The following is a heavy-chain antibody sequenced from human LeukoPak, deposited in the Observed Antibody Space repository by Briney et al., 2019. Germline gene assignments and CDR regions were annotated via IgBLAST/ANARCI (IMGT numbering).Heavy chain of an antibody. V-gene: IGHV3-9*01. D-gene: IGHD5-18*01. Sequence: GGSLRLSCAASGFTFEDYAMHWVRQAPGKGLEWVSGINWNSGSIGYADSVKGRFTISRDNAKTSSYLQMNSLRAEDTAVYYCASYGYGDYWGQGTLVTVSS. J-gene: IGHJ4*02. CDR3: ASYGYGDY. CDR1: GFTFEDYA. CDR2: INWNSGSI.